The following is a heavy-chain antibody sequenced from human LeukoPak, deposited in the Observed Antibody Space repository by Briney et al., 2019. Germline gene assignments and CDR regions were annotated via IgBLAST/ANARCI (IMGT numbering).Heavy chain of an antibody. CDR3: ARPLRCSGNNCYMDNWFDP. Sequence: SVTLSLTCAVYGGSFSGYYWNWIRQPPGKGLEWIGEINHSGSTNYNPSLKSRVTISIDTSKNQFSLKLNSVTAADTAVYYCARPLRCSGNNCYMDNWFDPWGQGSLVTVSS. CDR1: GGSFSGYY. V-gene: IGHV4-34*01. D-gene: IGHD2-2*02. J-gene: IGHJ5*02. CDR2: INHSGST.